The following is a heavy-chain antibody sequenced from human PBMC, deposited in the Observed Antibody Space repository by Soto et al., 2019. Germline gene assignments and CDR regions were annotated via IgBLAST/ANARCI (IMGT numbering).Heavy chain of an antibody. Sequence: SETLSLTCPVSGGSISSSSYYWGWIRQPPGKGLEWIGSIYYSGSTYYNPSLKSRVTISVDTSKNQFSLKLSSVTAADTAVYYCARGVTTVTTFDYWGQGTLVTVSS. CDR3: ARGVTTVTTFDY. D-gene: IGHD4-17*01. CDR1: GGSISSSSYY. V-gene: IGHV4-39*07. CDR2: IYYSGST. J-gene: IGHJ4*02.